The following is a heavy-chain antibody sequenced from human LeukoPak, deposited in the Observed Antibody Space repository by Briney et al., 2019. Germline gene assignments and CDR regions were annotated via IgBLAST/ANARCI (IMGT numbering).Heavy chain of an antibody. V-gene: IGHV3-66*02. J-gene: IGHJ6*03. Sequence: SGGSLRLSCAASGFTVSSNYMSWVRQAPGKGLEWVSVIYSGGSTYYADSVKGRFTISRDNSKNTLYLQMNSLRAEDTAVYYCARDRLSCTSYYMDVWGKGTTVTVSS. CDR2: IYSGGST. D-gene: IGHD2-2*01. CDR3: ARDRLSCTSYYMDV. CDR1: GFTVSSNY.